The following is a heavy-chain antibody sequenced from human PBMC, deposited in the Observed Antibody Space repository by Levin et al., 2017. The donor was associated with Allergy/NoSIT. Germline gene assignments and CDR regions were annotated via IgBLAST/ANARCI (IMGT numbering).Heavy chain of an antibody. J-gene: IGHJ4*02. CDR2: INSDGST. D-gene: IGHD6-19*01. CDR1: GFTFSSYW. V-gene: IGHV3-74*01. CDR3: ARDGSGWLNY. Sequence: GESLKISCAASGFTFSSYWMHWVRQTPGKGLVWVSRINSDGSTSYADSVKGRFTISRDNAKNTLYLQMNSLRADDTAVYYCARDGSGWLNYWGQGTLVTVSS.